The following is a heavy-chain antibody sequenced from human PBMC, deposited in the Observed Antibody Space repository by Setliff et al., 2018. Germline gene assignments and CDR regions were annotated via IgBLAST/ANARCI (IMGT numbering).Heavy chain of an antibody. V-gene: IGHV4-59*01. CDR3: AAVGIDAGGGWFDP. D-gene: IGHD1-26*01. CDR1: GGFIRDYY. CDR2: IYYRGTT. Sequence: PSETLSLTCTVSGGFIRDYYWNWIRQSPGKGLEWIGYIYYRGTTNYNSSLKSQVTISIDMSKNQFSLKLSSATAADTAVYFCAAVGIDAGGGWFDPWGHGIPVTVSS. J-gene: IGHJ5*02.